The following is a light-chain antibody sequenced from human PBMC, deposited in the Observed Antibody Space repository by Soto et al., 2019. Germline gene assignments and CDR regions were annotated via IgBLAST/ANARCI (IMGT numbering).Light chain of an antibody. CDR2: DAS. V-gene: IGKV3-15*01. CDR3: HQYNSWPPGT. Sequence: VLTQSPDTLSLPPGERATLSCRASQSISRSLAWYQQKLGQAPRLLISDASTRATGIPARFSGSGSGTEFTLTISSLQSEDFALYYCHQYNSWPPGTFGQGTKV. CDR1: QSISRS. J-gene: IGKJ2*01.